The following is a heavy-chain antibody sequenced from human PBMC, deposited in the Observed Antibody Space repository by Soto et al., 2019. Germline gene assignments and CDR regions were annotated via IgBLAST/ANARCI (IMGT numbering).Heavy chain of an antibody. CDR2: ISAYNGNT. V-gene: IGHV1-18*01. J-gene: IGHJ6*02. Sequence: ASVKVSCTASGYTFTSNGISWVRQAPGQGLEWMGWISAYNGNTNYAQKLQGRVTMTTDTSTSTAYMELRSLRSDDTAVYYCAREGQAPYYYYGMDVWGQGTAVTVSS. CDR1: GYTFTSNG. CDR3: AREGQAPYYYYGMDV.